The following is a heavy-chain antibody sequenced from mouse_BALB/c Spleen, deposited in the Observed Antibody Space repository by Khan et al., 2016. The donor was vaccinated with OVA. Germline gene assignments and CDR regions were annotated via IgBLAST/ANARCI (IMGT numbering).Heavy chain of an antibody. J-gene: IGHJ3*01. Sequence: EVELVESGGGLVKPGGSLKLSCAASGFTFSSYTMSWVRQTPEKRLEWVATISSGGDNTYYPDSVKGRFTLSRDTAKNNLYLQMSSLRSEDTALYYCARSNYGNFAHWGQGTLVTVAA. V-gene: IGHV5-9*03. D-gene: IGHD2-1*01. CDR1: GFTFSSYT. CDR2: ISSGGDNT. CDR3: ARSNYGNFAH.